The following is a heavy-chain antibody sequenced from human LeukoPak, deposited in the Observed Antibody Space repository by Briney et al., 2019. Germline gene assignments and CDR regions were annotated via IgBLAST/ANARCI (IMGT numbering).Heavy chain of an antibody. D-gene: IGHD1-26*01. CDR2: SDPEDGET. CDR3: ATAQIVGAGAFDY. CDR1: GYTLTQLS. Sequence: ASVKVSCKVSGYTLTQLSMHWVRQAPGKGLEWMGGSDPEDGETIYAQKFQGRVTMTEDTTTDTAYMELGSLRSEDTAVYYCATAQIVGAGAFDYWGQGTLVTVSS. J-gene: IGHJ4*02. V-gene: IGHV1-24*01.